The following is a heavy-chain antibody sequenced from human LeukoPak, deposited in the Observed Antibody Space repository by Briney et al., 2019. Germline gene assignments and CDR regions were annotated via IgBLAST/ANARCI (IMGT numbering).Heavy chain of an antibody. CDR2: ISAYNGNT. CDR1: GYTFTSYD. Sequence: GASVKVSCKASGYTFTSYDINWVRQAPGQGLEWMGWISAYNGNTNYAQKLQGRVTMTTDTSTSTAYMELRSLRSDDTAVYYCARVSDSSGYYYVRTEYFDYWGQGTLVTVSS. D-gene: IGHD3-22*01. J-gene: IGHJ4*02. CDR3: ARVSDSSGYYYVRTEYFDY. V-gene: IGHV1-18*01.